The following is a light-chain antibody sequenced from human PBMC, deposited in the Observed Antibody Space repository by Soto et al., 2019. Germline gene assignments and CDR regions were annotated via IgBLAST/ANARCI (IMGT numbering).Light chain of an antibody. J-gene: IGKJ5*01. Sequence: IHVTQSPPTLSASVGDRVTLTCRASQTISTWMAWYQQKPGKAPKLLVYDASTLQSGVASRFSGSGSGTDFTLTISSLQPEDFATYYCQQLNSYPITFGQGTRLEIK. V-gene: IGKV1-5*01. CDR3: QQLNSYPIT. CDR2: DAS. CDR1: QTISTW.